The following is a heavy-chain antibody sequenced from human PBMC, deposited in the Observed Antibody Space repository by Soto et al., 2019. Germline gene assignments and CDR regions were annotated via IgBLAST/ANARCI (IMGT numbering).Heavy chain of an antibody. J-gene: IGHJ6*03. Sequence: SETLSLTCTVSGGSISSYYWSWIRQPPGKGLEWIGYIYYSGSTNYNPSLKSRVTISVDTSKNQFSLKLSSVTAADTAVYYCARGVSFGHDNYYYCYMYVWGKGTTVTVSS. CDR2: IYYSGST. CDR3: ARGVSFGHDNYYYCYMYV. V-gene: IGHV4-59*08. D-gene: IGHD3-3*01. CDR1: GGSISSYY.